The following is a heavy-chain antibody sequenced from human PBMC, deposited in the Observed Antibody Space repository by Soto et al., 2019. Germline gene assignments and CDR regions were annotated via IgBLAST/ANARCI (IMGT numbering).Heavy chain of an antibody. CDR2: LYYIGST. CDR3: AKLTSRISAASNGRSNWLEP. Sequence: ASETVSLTCTLSGDSITWSSCYWGWMRQPPWKGLEWVGDLYYIGSTYYNPSLKSRLTMSIDTSKCDSSPNISSCTAPQPVAYYCAKLTSRISAASNGRSNWLEPWVPVNPVTVS. V-gene: IGHV4-39*01. D-gene: IGHD2-15*01. J-gene: IGHJ5*02. CDR1: GDSITWSSCY.